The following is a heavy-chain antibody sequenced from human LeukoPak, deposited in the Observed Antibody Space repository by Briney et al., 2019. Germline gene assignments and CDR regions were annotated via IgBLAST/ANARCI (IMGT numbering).Heavy chain of an antibody. J-gene: IGHJ4*02. D-gene: IGHD3-22*01. V-gene: IGHV3-21*01. CDR3: ARDRTYYDSSGYYYGGDKDDY. CDR1: GFTFSSYS. Sequence: GGSLRLSCAASGFTFSSYSMNWVRQAPGKGLEWVSSISSSSSYIYYADSVKGRFTISRDNAKNSLYLQMNSLRAEDTVVYYCARDRTYYDSSGYYYGGDKDDYWGQGTLVTVSS. CDR2: ISSSSSYI.